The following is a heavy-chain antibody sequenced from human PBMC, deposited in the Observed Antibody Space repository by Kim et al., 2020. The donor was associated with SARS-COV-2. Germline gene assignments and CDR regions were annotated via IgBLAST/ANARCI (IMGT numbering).Heavy chain of an antibody. CDR1: GYTFTGYY. V-gene: IGHV1-2*06. Sequence: ASVKVSCKASGYTFTGYYMHWVRQAPGQGLEWMGRINPNSGGTNYAQKFQGRVTMTRDTSISTAYMELSRLRSDDTAVYYCASPIPTVTTQGDYYYGMDVWGQGTTVTVSS. CDR3: ASPIPTVTTQGDYYYGMDV. D-gene: IGHD4-17*01. J-gene: IGHJ6*02. CDR2: INPNSGGT.